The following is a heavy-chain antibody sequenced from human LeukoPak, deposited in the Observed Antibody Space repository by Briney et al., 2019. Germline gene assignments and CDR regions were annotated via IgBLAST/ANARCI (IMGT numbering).Heavy chain of an antibody. CDR2: ISSSSSYI. CDR1: GFTSSSYS. J-gene: IGHJ5*02. D-gene: IGHD3-22*01. Sequence: GGSLRLSCAASGFTSSSYSMNWVRQAPGKGLEWVSSISSSSSYIYYADSVKGRFTISRDNAKNSLYLQMNSLRAEDTAVYCCARDCDEAMIVGDNWFDPWGQGTLVTVSS. V-gene: IGHV3-21*01. CDR3: ARDCDEAMIVGDNWFDP.